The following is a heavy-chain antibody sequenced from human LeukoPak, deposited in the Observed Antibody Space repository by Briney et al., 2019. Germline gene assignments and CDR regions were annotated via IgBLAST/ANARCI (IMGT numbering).Heavy chain of an antibody. Sequence: GGSLRLSCAASGFTFSNYWMSWVRQAPGKGLEWVANIKPDGSEKYCVDSVKGRFTISRDSAKNSLFLQMNSLRAEDTAVYYCARDGRWEKTPSCWGQGTLVTVSS. D-gene: IGHD2-2*01. CDR3: ARDGRWEKTPSC. CDR2: IKPDGSEK. V-gene: IGHV3-7*01. J-gene: IGHJ4*02. CDR1: GFTFSNYW.